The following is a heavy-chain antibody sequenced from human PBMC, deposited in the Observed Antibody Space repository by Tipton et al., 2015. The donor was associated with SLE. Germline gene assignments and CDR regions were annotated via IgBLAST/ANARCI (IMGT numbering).Heavy chain of an antibody. J-gene: IGHJ4*02. CDR1: GFTFRNYG. V-gene: IGHV3-30*02. CDR2: IQYDGSNK. D-gene: IGHD5-24*01. Sequence: QLVQSGGGVVQPGGSLRLSCAASGFTFRNYGMHWVRQAPGKGLEWVAFIQYDGSNKYYADSVKGRFTISRDNSKNTLYLQMNSLRTEDTAVYYCAKDDGSNWTYYFDYWGQGTLVTVSS. CDR3: AKDDGSNWTYYFDY.